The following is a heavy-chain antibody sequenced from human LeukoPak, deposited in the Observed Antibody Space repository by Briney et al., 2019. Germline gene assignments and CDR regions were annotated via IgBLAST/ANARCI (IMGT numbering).Heavy chain of an antibody. D-gene: IGHD3-22*01. V-gene: IGHV3-23*01. CDR1: GFTFSSYA. Sequence: PGGSLRLSCAASGFTFSSYAMSWVCQAPGKGLEWVSAISGSGGSTYYADSVKGRFTISRDNSKNTLYLQMNSLRAEDTAVYYCANRNRGSSGYYYFDYWGQGTLVTVSS. CDR3: ANRNRGSSGYYYFDY. CDR2: ISGSGGST. J-gene: IGHJ4*02.